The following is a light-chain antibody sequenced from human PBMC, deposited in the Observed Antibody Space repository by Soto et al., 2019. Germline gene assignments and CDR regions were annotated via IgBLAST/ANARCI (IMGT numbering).Light chain of an antibody. Sequence: QSVLTQPRSVSRAPGQSVTISCTGTSSYVGGYNYVSWYQQHPGKAPKLMIYDVSKRPSGVPDRFSGSKSGTTASLTISGLQAEDEADYYCCLFAGTYTSCLFGTGTKV. J-gene: IGLJ1*01. CDR3: CLFAGTYTSCL. V-gene: IGLV2-11*01. CDR2: DVS. CDR1: SSYVGGYNY.